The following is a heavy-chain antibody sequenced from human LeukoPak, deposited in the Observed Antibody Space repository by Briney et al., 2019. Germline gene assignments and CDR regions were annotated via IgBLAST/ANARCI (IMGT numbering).Heavy chain of an antibody. CDR1: GGSISSGGYY. D-gene: IGHD3-22*01. CDR3: ASSPNYYDSSGPTHYFDY. J-gene: IGHJ4*02. CDR2: IYYSGST. Sequence: SETLSLTCTVTGGSISSGGYYWSWIRQPPGKGLEWIGYIYYSGSTNYNPSLKSRVTISVDTSKNQFSLKLSSVTAADTAVYYCASSPNYYDSSGPTHYFDYWGQGTLVTVSS. V-gene: IGHV4-61*08.